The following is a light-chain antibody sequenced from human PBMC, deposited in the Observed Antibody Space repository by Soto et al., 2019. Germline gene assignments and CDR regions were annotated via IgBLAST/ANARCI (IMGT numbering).Light chain of an antibody. CDR2: GAS. CDR3: QYYDSFRT. V-gene: IGKV3-20*01. Sequence: EIVLTQSPGTLSLYPGERATLSCRASQSVSSSYLAWYQQKPGQAPRLLIYGASSRATGIPDRFSGSGSGTDFTLTISRLEPEDFAVYFCQYYDSFRTFGQGTKVDI. CDR1: QSVSSSY. J-gene: IGKJ1*01.